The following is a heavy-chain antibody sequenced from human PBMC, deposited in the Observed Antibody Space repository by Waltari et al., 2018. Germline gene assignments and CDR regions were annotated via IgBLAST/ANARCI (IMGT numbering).Heavy chain of an antibody. CDR3: ARVLRSAWGVWFDP. J-gene: IGHJ5*02. D-gene: IGHD3-16*01. CDR1: GGSISSSY. V-gene: IGHV4-59*01. CDR2: IYSSGSS. Sequence: VQLQESGPGLVKPSETLSLTCTVSGGSISSSYWSWIRQPPGKGLEWIGYIYSSGSSNYNPSLKSRVTISVDTSKNQFSLKLNSVTAADTAVYYCARVLRSAWGVWFDPWGPGTLVIVSS.